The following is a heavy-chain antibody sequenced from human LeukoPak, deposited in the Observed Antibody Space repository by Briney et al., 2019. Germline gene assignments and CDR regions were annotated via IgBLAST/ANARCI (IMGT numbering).Heavy chain of an antibody. CDR2: IYHSGST. CDR1: GYSISSGYY. Sequence: PSETLSLTCTVSGYSISSGYYWGWIRQPPGKGLEWIGSIYHSGSTYYNPSLKSRVTISVDTSKNQFSLKLSSVTAADTAVYYCARIALGDYVWGSYRPTLAFDIWGQGTMVTVSS. V-gene: IGHV4-38-2*02. J-gene: IGHJ3*02. CDR3: ARIALGDYVWGSYRPTLAFDI. D-gene: IGHD3-16*02.